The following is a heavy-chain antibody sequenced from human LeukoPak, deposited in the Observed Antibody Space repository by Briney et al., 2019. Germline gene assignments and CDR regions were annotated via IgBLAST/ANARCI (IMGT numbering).Heavy chain of an antibody. CDR1: GFTFSSYE. V-gene: IGHV3-48*03. CDR3: ARDYGGSSPFDY. J-gene: IGHJ4*02. Sequence: GGSLRLSCAASGFTFSSYEMHWVRQAPGKGLEWVSYISSSGSTIYYADSVKGRFTISRDNAKSSLYLQMNSLRAEDTAVYYCARDYGGSSPFDYWGQGTLVTVSS. CDR2: ISSSGSTI. D-gene: IGHD4-23*01.